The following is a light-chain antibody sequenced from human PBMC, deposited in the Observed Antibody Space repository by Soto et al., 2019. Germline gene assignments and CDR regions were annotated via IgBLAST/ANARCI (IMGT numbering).Light chain of an antibody. CDR3: KQRSNWLGT. Sequence: EIVLTQSPATLSLSPGERATLSCRASQSVGGFLAWYQQRSGQTPRILIYDASKRAPGIPARFSGSGSGTDFTLTISSLEPEGFAVYRCKQRSNWLGTFGPGTKVDIK. CDR1: QSVGGF. CDR2: DAS. J-gene: IGKJ3*01. V-gene: IGKV3-11*01.